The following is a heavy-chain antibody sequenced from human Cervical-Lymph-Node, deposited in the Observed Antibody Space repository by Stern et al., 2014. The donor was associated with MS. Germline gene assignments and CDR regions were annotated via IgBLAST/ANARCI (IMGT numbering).Heavy chain of an antibody. J-gene: IGHJ3*02. CDR1: GYRFTNYW. CDR3: ARLVAPGGDAFDI. D-gene: IGHD3-16*02. CDR2: TYPDASDT. V-gene: IGHV5-51*01. Sequence: VQLVQSGGEVKKPGESLKISCQGSGYRFTNYWIGWVRQMPGRGLEWMGITYPDASDTRYSPSFRGQVTISADKSISTAYLQWSSLKASDTAMYYCARLVAPGGDAFDIWGQGTMVTVSS.